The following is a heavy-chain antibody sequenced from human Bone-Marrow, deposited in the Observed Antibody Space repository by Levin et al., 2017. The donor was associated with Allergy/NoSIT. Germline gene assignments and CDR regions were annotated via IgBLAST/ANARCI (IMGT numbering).Heavy chain of an antibody. Sequence: GESLKISCAASGITLSTYWMHWVRQAPGKGLVWVSRINSDGSSTTYADSVKGRFTISRDNAKNTLYLQMNSLRAEDTAVYYCAREEFGVVPAAINWFDPWGQGTLVIVSS. CDR3: AREEFGVVPAAINWFDP. D-gene: IGHD2-2*01. V-gene: IGHV3-74*03. CDR1: GITLSTYW. J-gene: IGHJ5*02. CDR2: INSDGSST.